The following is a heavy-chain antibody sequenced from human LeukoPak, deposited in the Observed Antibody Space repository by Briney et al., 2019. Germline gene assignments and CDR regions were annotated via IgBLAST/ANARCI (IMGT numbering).Heavy chain of an antibody. V-gene: IGHV3-23*01. CDR3: AKLGDDYVWGSYPGAFDY. J-gene: IGHJ4*02. Sequence: PGGSLRLSCAALGFIFSNYAMSWVRQAPGKGLECVSGISGGGDDTDYADSVKGRFTISRDNSKNTLYLQMNSLRAEDTAVYYCAKLGDDYVWGSYPGAFDYWGQGTLVTVSS. CDR2: ISGGGDDT. CDR1: GFIFSNYA. D-gene: IGHD3-16*02.